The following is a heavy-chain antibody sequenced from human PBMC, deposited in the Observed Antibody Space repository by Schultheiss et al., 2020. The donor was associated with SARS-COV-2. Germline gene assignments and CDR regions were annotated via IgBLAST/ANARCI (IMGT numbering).Heavy chain of an antibody. CDR3: ASAQLVGYGMDV. J-gene: IGHJ6*02. V-gene: IGHV1-2*06. CDR1: GYTFSNYY. CDR2: INPNTGDT. Sequence: ASVKVSCKTSGYTFSNYYMHWVRQAPGQGLEWMGRINPNTGDTDYVQKFQDRVTLTRDTSITTVYMELSRLKSDDTAVYYCASAQLVGYGMDVWGQGTTVTVSS. D-gene: IGHD6-6*01.